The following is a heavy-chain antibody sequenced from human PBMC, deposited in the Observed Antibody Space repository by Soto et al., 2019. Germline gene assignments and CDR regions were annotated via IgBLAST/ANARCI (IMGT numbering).Heavy chain of an antibody. CDR1: GGSISSYY. CDR3: ARHPYPPSAYFDY. CDR2: IYYSGST. Sequence: SETLSLTCTVSGGSISSYYWSWIRQPPGKGLEWIGYIYYSGSTNYNPSLKSRVTISVDTSKNQFSLKLSSVTAADTAVYYCARHPYPPSAYFDYWGQGTLVTVSS. D-gene: IGHD2-2*01. J-gene: IGHJ4*02. V-gene: IGHV4-59*08.